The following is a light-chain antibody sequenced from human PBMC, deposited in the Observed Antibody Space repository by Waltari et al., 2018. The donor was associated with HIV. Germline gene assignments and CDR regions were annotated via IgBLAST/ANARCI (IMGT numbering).Light chain of an antibody. J-gene: IGKJ4*01. CDR1: QSVFSSPKNKSY. V-gene: IGKV4-1*01. Sequence: DIVMTQSPDSPALSLGERATITCKSSQSVFSSPKNKSYLTWYQQRPGLPPKVLIYWASTRESGVPDRFSGSGSGTDFTLTISNLQAEDVALYYCHQSYSNPVTFGGGTRVAIK. CDR2: WAS. CDR3: HQSYSNPVT.